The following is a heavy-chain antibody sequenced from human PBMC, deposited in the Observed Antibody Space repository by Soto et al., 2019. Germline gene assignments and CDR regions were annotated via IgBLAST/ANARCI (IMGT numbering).Heavy chain of an antibody. CDR2: IYYTGST. V-gene: IGHV4-59*01. Sequence: SETLSLTCTVSGGSISTYWTWIRQPPEKGLEWIGSIYYTGSTTYNPSLRSRVTISIDTSKNQLSLNLGSVTAADTAVYYCARDSYSYGYPSPLTFDRWGQGILVTVSS. CDR1: GGSISTY. J-gene: IGHJ4*02. CDR3: ARDSYSYGYPSPLTFDR. D-gene: IGHD5-18*01.